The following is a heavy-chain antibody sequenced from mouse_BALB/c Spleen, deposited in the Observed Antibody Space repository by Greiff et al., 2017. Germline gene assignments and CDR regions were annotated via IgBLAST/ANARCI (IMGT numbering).Heavy chain of an antibody. J-gene: IGHJ1*01. CDR2: IWGDGST. D-gene: IGHD2-1*01. CDR1: GFSLTGYG. V-gene: IGHV2-6-7*01. Sequence: GQLQQSGPGLVAPSQSLSITCTVSGFSLTGYGVNWVRQPPGKGLEWLGMIWGDGSTDYNSALKSRLSISKDNSKSQVFLKMNSLQTDDTARYYCARVDGNWYFDVWGAGTTVTVSS. CDR3: ARVDGNWYFDV.